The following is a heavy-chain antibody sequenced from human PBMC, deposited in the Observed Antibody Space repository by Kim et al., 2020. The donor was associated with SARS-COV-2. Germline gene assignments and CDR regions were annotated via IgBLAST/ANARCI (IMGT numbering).Heavy chain of an antibody. CDR2: INSDGSST. J-gene: IGHJ6*02. CDR3: ARANCRGGGSCLPKYYYGMDV. CDR1: GFTFSSYW. V-gene: IGHV3-74*01. D-gene: IGHD2-15*01. Sequence: GGSLRLSCAASGFTFSSYWMHWVRQAPGKGLVWVSRINSDGSSTSYADSVKGRFTISRDNAKNTLYLQMNSLRAEDTAVYYCARANCRGGGSCLPKYYYGMDVWGQGTTVTVSS.